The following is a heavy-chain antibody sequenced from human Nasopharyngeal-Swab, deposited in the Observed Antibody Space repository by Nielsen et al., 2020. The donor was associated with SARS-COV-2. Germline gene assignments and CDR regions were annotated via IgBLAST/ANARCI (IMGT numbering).Heavy chain of an antibody. CDR2: IYYSGST. D-gene: IGHD6-25*01. Sequence: LRLSCTVSGGSINSGGYYWSWIRQHPGKGLEWIEYIYYSGSTLYNPSLESRVAMSVDTSKNQFSLNLSSVTAADAAVYYCASTAAAFDNWGQGTLVTVSS. V-gene: IGHV4-31*03. CDR3: ASTAAAFDN. CDR1: GGSINSGGYY. J-gene: IGHJ4*02.